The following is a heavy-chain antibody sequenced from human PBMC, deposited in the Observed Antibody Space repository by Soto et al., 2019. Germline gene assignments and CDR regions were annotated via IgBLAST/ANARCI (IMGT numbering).Heavy chain of an antibody. Sequence: ASVKVSCKASGYTFTSHGISWVRQAPGQGLEWMGWISAYNGNTNYAQKLQGRGTMTTDTSTSTAYMELRSLRSDDTAVYYCARDTLLVYAFNTHYYYYGMDVWGRGTTVTVSS. J-gene: IGHJ6*02. D-gene: IGHD2-8*01. CDR1: GYTFTSHG. V-gene: IGHV1-18*01. CDR3: ARDTLLVYAFNTHYYYYGMDV. CDR2: ISAYNGNT.